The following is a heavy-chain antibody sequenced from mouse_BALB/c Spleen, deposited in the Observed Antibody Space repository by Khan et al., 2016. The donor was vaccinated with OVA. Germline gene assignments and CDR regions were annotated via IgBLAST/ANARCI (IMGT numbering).Heavy chain of an antibody. D-gene: IGHD1-1*01. Sequence: EVELVESGGGSVKPGGSLKLSCAASGFTFSSYAMSWVRQTPEKRLEWVASINSGGSAYSLDSLQGRFTISRDNARNILYLQMSSLRTEDTAIDYCARGHFYGTTYDYWYFDVWGAGTTVTVSS. V-gene: IGHV5-6-5*01. J-gene: IGHJ1*01. CDR3: ARGHFYGTTYDYWYFDV. CDR1: GFTFSSYA. CDR2: INSGGSA.